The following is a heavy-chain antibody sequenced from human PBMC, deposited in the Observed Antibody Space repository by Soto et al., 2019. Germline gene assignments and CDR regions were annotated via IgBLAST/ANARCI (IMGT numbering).Heavy chain of an antibody. CDR3: ARDRVVTTSDDYYYYMDV. CDR2: ISSTGDYI. CDR1: GFTFSTYS. Sequence: EVQLVESGGGLVKPGGSLRLSCAASGFTFSTYSMNWVRQAPGKGLEWVSSISSTGDYIFYADSLKGRFTISRDNAKSSLFLQMNSLGGEDTAVYYCARDRVVTTSDDYYYYMDVWGKGTTVTVSS. D-gene: IGHD4-17*01. J-gene: IGHJ6*03. V-gene: IGHV3-21*01.